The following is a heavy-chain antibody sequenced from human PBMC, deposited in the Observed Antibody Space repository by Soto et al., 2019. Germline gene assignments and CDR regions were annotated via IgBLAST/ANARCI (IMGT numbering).Heavy chain of an antibody. CDR2: ISSSGSTI. CDR1: GFTFSSYE. CDR3: ASLPLNGYFDY. V-gene: IGHV3-48*03. Sequence: GGSLRLSCAASGFTFSSYEMNWVRQAPGKGLEWVSYISSSGSTIYYADSVKGRFTISRDNAKNSLYLQMNSLRAEDTAVYYCASLPLNGYFDYWGQGTLVTVSA. J-gene: IGHJ4*02.